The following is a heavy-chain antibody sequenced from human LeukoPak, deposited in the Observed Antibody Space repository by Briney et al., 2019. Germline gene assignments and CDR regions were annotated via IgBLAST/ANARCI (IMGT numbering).Heavy chain of an antibody. CDR2: INWNGGST. Sequence: PGGSLKLSCAASGFTFSSYGMSWVRQAPGKGLEWVSGINWNGGSTGYADSVKGRFTISRDNAKNSLYLQMNSLRAEDTALYYCARDRGGKRSAASLDAFDIWGQGTMVTVSS. D-gene: IGHD6-13*01. V-gene: IGHV3-20*04. J-gene: IGHJ3*02. CDR1: GFTFSSYG. CDR3: ARDRGGKRSAASLDAFDI.